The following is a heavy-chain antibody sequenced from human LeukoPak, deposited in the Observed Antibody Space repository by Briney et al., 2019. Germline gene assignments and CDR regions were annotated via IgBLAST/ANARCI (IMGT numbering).Heavy chain of an antibody. V-gene: IGHV1-69*01. CDR3: ARTPLEETDWSGYWSVFHYYGMDV. D-gene: IGHD3-3*01. CDR1: GGTFSSYA. Sequence: GASVKVSCKASGGTFSSYAISWVRQAPGQGLEWMGGIIPIFGTANYAQKFQGRVTITADESTSTAYMELSSLRSEDTAVYYCARTPLEETDWSGYWSVFHYYGMDVWGQGTTVTVSS. J-gene: IGHJ6*02. CDR2: IIPIFGTA.